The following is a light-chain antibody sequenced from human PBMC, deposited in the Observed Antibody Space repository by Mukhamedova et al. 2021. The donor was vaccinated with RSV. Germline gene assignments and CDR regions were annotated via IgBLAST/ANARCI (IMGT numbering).Light chain of an antibody. CDR2: EAS. J-gene: IGKJ4*01. CDR1: QDIRNH. CDR3: QQYDHLLA. V-gene: IGKV1-33*01. Sequence: QDIRNHLSWYQQKPGKAPKLLIFEASELETGVPSRFSGSGSGTDFTFTINSLQPEDFATYYYQQYDHLLAFGGGTKVDLK.